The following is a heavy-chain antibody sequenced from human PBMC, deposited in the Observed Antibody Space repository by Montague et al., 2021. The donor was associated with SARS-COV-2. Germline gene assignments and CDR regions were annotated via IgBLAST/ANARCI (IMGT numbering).Heavy chain of an antibody. D-gene: IGHD3-10*01. V-gene: IGHV4-39*01. Sequence: SETLSLTCTVSGGSISSSSYYWGWIRQPPGKGLEWIGSIFYSGSTDYNPSLKSRVTISVDTSKNQFSLKLSSVTAADTAAYYCASMVRAQVYYCDYWGQGTLVTVSS. CDR3: ASMVRAQVYYCDY. CDR1: GGSISSSSYY. CDR2: IFYSGST. J-gene: IGHJ4*02.